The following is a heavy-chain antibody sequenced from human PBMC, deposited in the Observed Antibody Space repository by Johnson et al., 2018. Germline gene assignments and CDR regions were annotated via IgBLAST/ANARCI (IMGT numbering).Heavy chain of an antibody. CDR2: ISYDGSNK. CDR3: ACLNCGGETLDAFDI. D-gene: IGHD2-21*01. V-gene: IGHV3-30*03. Sequence: QVQLVESGGGVVQPGRSLRLSCAASGFTFSSYGMHWVRQAPGKGLEWVAVISYDGSNKYYADSVKGRFTISRDNSKNTLYLQMNSLRAEDTAVYYCACLNCGGETLDAFDIWGQGTMVTVSS. J-gene: IGHJ3*02. CDR1: GFTFSSYG.